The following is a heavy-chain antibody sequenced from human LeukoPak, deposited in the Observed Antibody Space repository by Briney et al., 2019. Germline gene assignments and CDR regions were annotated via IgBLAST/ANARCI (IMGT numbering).Heavy chain of an antibody. CDR1: GYSVTGYY. V-gene: IGHV1-2*02. Sequence: ASVKVSCKSSGYSVTGYYMHWVRQAPGQGLEWMGWINPNSGVTDFAQKFQGRVTMTRDTSISTAYMELSRLTSDDTAVYYCARDFQTEAPDYWGQGTLVTVSS. CDR3: ARDFQTEAPDY. D-gene: IGHD2/OR15-2a*01. CDR2: INPNSGVT. J-gene: IGHJ4*02.